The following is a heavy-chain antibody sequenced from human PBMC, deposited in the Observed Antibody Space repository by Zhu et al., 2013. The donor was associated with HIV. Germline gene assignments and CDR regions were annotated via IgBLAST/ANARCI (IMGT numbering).Heavy chain of an antibody. CDR2: ISAYNINT. J-gene: IGHJ4*02. D-gene: IGHD6-13*01. CDR3: ARDRAAPTYYFDY. CDR1: GYTFNTHG. Sequence: QVQLVQSGAEVKKAWGRQSKVSCKASGYTFNTHGINWVRQAPGQGLEWMGWISAYNINTNYAQKLQGRVTMTIDTSTRTAYMELRSLRSDDTAVYYCARDRAAPTYYFDYWGQGTLVTVSS. V-gene: IGHV1-18*01.